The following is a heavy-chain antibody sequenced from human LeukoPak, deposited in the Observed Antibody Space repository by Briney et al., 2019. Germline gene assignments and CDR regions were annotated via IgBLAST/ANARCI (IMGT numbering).Heavy chain of an antibody. CDR1: GGSISSSNW. D-gene: IGHD2-15*01. J-gene: IGHJ3*02. Sequence: PSETLSFTCAVSGGSISSSNWWSWVRQPPGKGLEWIGEIYHSGSTNYNPSLKSRVTISVDKSKNQFSLKLSSVTAADTAVYYCARLVVVAAIAFDIWGQGTMVTVSS. V-gene: IGHV4-4*02. CDR2: IYHSGST. CDR3: ARLVVVAAIAFDI.